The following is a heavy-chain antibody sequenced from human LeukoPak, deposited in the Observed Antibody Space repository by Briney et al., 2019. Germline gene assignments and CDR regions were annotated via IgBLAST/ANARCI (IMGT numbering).Heavy chain of an antibody. CDR1: GFTFSSYS. V-gene: IGHV3-66*01. D-gene: IGHD6-13*01. CDR2: IYSGGST. Sequence: PGGSLRLSCAASGFTFSSYSMNWVRQAPGKGLEWVSVIYSGGSTYYADSVKGRFTISRDNSKNTLYLQMNSLRAEDTAVYYCARDSSSSWVDYWGQGTLVTVSS. CDR3: ARDSSSSWVDY. J-gene: IGHJ4*02.